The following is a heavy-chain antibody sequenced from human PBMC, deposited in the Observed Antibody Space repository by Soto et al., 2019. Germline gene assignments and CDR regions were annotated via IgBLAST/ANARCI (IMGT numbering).Heavy chain of an antibody. V-gene: IGHV1-69*12. D-gene: IGHD1-26*01. Sequence: QVQLVQSGAEVKKPGSSVKVSCKASGGTFSSYAISWVRQAPGQGLEWMGGTIPIFGSANYAQKFQGRVTITADESTSTAYMELSSLRSEDTAVYYCATTRESYHGHYAYWGQGTLVTVSS. CDR1: GGTFSSYA. J-gene: IGHJ4*02. CDR2: TIPIFGSA. CDR3: ATTRESYHGHYAY.